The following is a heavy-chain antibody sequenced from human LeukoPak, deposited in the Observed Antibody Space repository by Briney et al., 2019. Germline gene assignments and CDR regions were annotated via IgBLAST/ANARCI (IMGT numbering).Heavy chain of an antibody. CDR3: ARDVGLRYFGAFGI. CDR1: GFTFSSYS. J-gene: IGHJ3*02. Sequence: GGSLRLSCAASGFTFSSYSMNWVRQAPGKGLEWVSSISSSSSYIYYADSVKGRFTISRDNAKNSLYLQMNSLRAEDTAVYYCARDVGLRYFGAFGIWGQGTMVTVSS. CDR2: ISSSSSYI. D-gene: IGHD3-9*01. V-gene: IGHV3-21*01.